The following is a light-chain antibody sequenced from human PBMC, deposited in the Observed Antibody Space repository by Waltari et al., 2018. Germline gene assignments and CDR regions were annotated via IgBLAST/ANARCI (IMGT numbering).Light chain of an antibody. Sequence: SVLTQSPASLSLSPGERATLSCRASQSVGRDLAWYQQKPGQSPRLFIYDASYRVTGNPARFSGSGYGTDFTLTISSLEPEDFAVYFCQHRNIWPRGLTLGQGTRLEIK. CDR1: QSVGRD. V-gene: IGKV3-11*01. J-gene: IGKJ5*01. CDR3: QHRNIWPRGLT. CDR2: DAS.